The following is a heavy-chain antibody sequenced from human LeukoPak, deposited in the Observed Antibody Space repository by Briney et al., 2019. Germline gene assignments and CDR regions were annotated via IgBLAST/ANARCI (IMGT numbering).Heavy chain of an antibody. D-gene: IGHD2-2*02. V-gene: IGHV3-23*01. J-gene: IGHJ3*02. CDR3: AKYTERAFDI. Sequence: GGSLRLSCAASGFTFSSYVMSWVRQAPGKGLEWVSGIGSSGGSGSTYYADSVKGRFTISRDNSKNTLYLQMNSLRAEDTAVYYCAKYTERAFDIWGQGTMVTVSS. CDR1: GFTFSSYV. CDR2: IGSSGGSGST.